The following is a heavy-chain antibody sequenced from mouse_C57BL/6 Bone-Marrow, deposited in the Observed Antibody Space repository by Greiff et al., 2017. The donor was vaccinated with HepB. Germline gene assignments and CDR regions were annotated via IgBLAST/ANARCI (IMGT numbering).Heavy chain of an antibody. J-gene: IGHJ3*01. Sequence: QVQLQQPGAELVKPGASVKVSCKASGYTFTSYWMHWVKQRPGQGLEWIGKIHPSDSDTNYNQKFKGKATLTVDKSSSTAYMQLSSLTSEDSAVYNVANPRRWLLWCADWGKGTLVTVAA. V-gene: IGHV1-74*01. D-gene: IGHD2-3*01. CDR1: GYTFTSYW. CDR3: ANPRRWLLWCAD. CDR2: IHPSDSDT.